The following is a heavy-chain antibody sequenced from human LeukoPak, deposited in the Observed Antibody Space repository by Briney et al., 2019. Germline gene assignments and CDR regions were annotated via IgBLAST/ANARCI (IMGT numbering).Heavy chain of an antibody. D-gene: IGHD4-17*01. CDR1: GDSISSGDYY. J-gene: IGHJ4*02. Sequence: SETLSLTCTVSGDSISSGDYYWSWIRQPPGKGLEWIGEINHSGSTNYNPSLKSRVTISVDTSKNQFSLKLSSVTAADTAVYYCARGRSTVTFPFDYWGQGTLVTVSS. V-gene: IGHV4-39*07. CDR2: INHSGST. CDR3: ARGRSTVTFPFDY.